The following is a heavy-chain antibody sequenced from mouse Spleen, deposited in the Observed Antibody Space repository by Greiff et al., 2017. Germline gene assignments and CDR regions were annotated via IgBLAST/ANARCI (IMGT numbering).Heavy chain of an antibody. CDR1: GYTFTSYW. D-gene: IGHD2-4*01. J-gene: IGHJ3*01. V-gene: IGHV1-7*01. Sequence: QVHVKQSGAELAKPGASVKLSCKASGYTFTSYWMHWVKQRPGQGLEWIGYINPSSGYTKYNQKFKDKATLTADKSSSTAYMQLSSLTYEDSAVYYCARRYDYDGAWFAYWGQGTLVTVSA. CDR2: INPSSGYT. CDR3: ARRYDYDGAWFAY.